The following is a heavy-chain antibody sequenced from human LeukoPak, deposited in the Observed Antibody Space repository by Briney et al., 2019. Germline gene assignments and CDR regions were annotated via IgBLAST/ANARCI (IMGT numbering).Heavy chain of an antibody. Sequence: ASVKVSCKASGYTFSGYYVHWVRQAPGQGLEWMGWVNPHTGDTNYVMKFRDRVTMTRDTSISTAYMELSRLISDDTAIYYCAKGKYSGYDAFHYWGQGTLVTVSS. CDR2: VNPHTGDT. CDR1: GYTFSGYY. CDR3: AKGKYSGYDAFHY. V-gene: IGHV1-2*02. D-gene: IGHD5-12*01. J-gene: IGHJ4*02.